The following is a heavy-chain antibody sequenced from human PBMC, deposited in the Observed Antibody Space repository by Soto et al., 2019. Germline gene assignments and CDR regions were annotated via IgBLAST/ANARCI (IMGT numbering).Heavy chain of an antibody. V-gene: IGHV4-34*01. CDR3: ASRPTYGSGSSPPYNWFDP. CDR1: GGSFSGYY. Sequence: SETLSLTCAVYGGSFSGYYWSWIRQPPGKGLEWIGEINHSGSTNYNPSLKSRVIISVDTSKNQFSLKLSSVTAADTAVYYCASRPTYGSGSSPPYNWFDPWGQGTLVTVSS. CDR2: INHSGST. J-gene: IGHJ5*02. D-gene: IGHD3-10*01.